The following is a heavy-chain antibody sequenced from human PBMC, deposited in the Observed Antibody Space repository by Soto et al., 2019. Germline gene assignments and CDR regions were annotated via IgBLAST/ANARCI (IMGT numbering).Heavy chain of an antibody. J-gene: IGHJ4*02. CDR1: GFTFSSYA. CDR2: ISGSGGST. D-gene: IGHD6-6*01. V-gene: IGHV3-23*01. Sequence: EVQRLESGGGLVQPGGSLRLSCAASGFTFSSYAMSWVRQAPGKGLEWVSAISGSGGSTYYADAVKGRFTISRDNSKNTLYLQMTSLRAEDTAVYYCANVGSIAATTGYYWGQETLVTVSS. CDR3: ANVGSIAATTGYY.